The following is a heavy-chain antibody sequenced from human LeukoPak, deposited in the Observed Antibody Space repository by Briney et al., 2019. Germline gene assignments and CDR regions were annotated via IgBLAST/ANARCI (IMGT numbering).Heavy chain of an antibody. V-gene: IGHV4-59*01. D-gene: IGHD3-10*01. Sequence: SETLSLTCTVSGGSISSYYWSWIRQPPGKGLEWIGYIYYSGSTNYNPSLKSRVTISVDTSKNQFSLKLSSVTAADTAVYYCARDGSGSYFNWFDPWGQGTLVTVSS. CDR3: ARDGSGSYFNWFDP. CDR1: GGSISSYY. CDR2: IYYSGST. J-gene: IGHJ5*02.